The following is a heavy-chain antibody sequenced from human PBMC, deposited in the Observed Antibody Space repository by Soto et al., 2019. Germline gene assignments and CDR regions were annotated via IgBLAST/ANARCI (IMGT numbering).Heavy chain of an antibody. CDR1: VFPFSSYA. V-gene: IGHV3-48*03. CDR2: ISDSGRTI. CDR3: TRDGS. J-gene: IGHJ5*02. D-gene: IGHD5-12*01. Sequence: LRLSCAASVFPFSSYAMNWVRQTPDKGXEWLSXISDSGRTIHXXDSVKGRXXISRENAKNSLYLQMNSLRADDTAVYYCTRDGSWGKGTLVTVYS.